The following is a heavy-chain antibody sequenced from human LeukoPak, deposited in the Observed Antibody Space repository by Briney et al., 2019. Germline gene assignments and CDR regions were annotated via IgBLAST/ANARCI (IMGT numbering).Heavy chain of an antibody. V-gene: IGHV4-39*02. J-gene: IGHJ4*02. Sequence: SETLSLTCTVSGGSISSSSYYWGWIRQPPGKGLEWIGSIYYSGSTYYNPSLKSRVTISVDTSKNQFSLKLSSVTAADTAVYYCARDPGDTVCHDYWGQGTLVTVSS. CDR1: GGSISSSSYY. D-gene: IGHD3-16*01. CDR3: ARDPGDTVCHDY. CDR2: IYYSGST.